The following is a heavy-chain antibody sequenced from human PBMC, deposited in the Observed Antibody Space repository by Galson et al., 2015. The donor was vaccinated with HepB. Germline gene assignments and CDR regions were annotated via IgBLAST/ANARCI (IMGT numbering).Heavy chain of an antibody. CDR2: IYSSGTT. J-gene: IGHJ5*02. Sequence: ETLSLSCTVSGGSISSDNYYWAWVRQPPGKGLEWIGSIYSSGTTYYSTSLKSRVTISADTSKNQFSVKLSSVTAADTAVYYCARHPQGPWFDPWGQGTLVTVSS. V-gene: IGHV4-39*01. CDR3: ARHPQGPWFDP. CDR1: GGSISSDNYY.